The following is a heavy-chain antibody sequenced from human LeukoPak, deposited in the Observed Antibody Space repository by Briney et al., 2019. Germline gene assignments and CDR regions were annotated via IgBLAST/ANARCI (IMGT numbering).Heavy chain of an antibody. D-gene: IGHD2-21*02. CDR3: ARYVVVTAYFDY. CDR2: IYYSGST. V-gene: IGHV4-59*01. Sequence: SETLSLTCAVYGGSFSGYYWSWIRQPPGKGLEWIGYIYYSGSTNYNPSLKSRVTISVDTSKNQFSLKLSSVTAADTAVYYCARYVVVTAYFDYWGQGTLVTVSS. J-gene: IGHJ4*02. CDR1: GGSFSGYY.